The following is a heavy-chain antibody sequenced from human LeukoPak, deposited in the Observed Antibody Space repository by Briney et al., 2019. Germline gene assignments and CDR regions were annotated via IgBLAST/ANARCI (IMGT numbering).Heavy chain of an antibody. D-gene: IGHD5-12*01. V-gene: IGHV1-2*02. Sequence: ASVKVSCKTSGYTFTGYYMHWVRQAPGQGLEWMGWINPNSGGTNYAQKFQGRVTITADKSTSTAYMELSSLRSEDTAVYYCARDGYSGYDPDGYYYYYYMDVWGKGTTVTVSS. J-gene: IGHJ6*03. CDR2: INPNSGGT. CDR3: ARDGYSGYDPDGYYYYYYMDV. CDR1: GYTFTGYY.